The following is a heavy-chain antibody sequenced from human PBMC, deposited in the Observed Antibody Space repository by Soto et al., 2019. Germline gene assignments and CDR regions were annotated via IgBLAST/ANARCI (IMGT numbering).Heavy chain of an antibody. CDR1: GFTFICHE. Sequence: LXLSCVPTGFTFICHEMNWGRQAAVKWLEWISYIRGGGTTMYYADSVKGRFTISRDNTKNSLYLQMNSLTAEDTAVYYCAGRDGHNRRKAPYSYYYYGMNVWGQGTTLTVSS. CDR2: IRGGGTTM. J-gene: IGHJ6*02. CDR3: AGRDGHNRRKAPYSYYYYGMNV. V-gene: IGHV3-48*03. D-gene: IGHD2-15*01.